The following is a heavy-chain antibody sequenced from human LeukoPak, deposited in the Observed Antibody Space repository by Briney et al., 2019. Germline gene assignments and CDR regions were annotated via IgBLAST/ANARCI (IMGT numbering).Heavy chain of an antibody. V-gene: IGHV3-9*01. D-gene: IGHD6-19*01. CDR1: GFTFDEYA. CDR2: ISWNSGGI. J-gene: IGHJ4*02. Sequence: PGGSLRLSCAASGFTFDEYAMHWVRQAPGKGLEWVSGISWNSGGIGYADSVKGRFTISRDNAKNSLYLQMNSLRAEDTALYYCAKGVAGKVVERLDYWGQGTLVTVSS. CDR3: AKGVAGKVVERLDY.